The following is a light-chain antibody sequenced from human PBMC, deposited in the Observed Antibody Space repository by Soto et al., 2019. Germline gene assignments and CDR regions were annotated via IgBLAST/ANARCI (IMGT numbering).Light chain of an antibody. CDR3: QQYNNWPPIT. Sequence: DIVMTHSPASLSVSPLEIATLSCRTSQSVSSNLAWYQQKPGQAPRLLIYGASTRATGIPARFSGSGSGTEFTLTISSLQSEDFAIYYCQQYNNWPPITLGQGTRLEIK. J-gene: IGKJ5*01. CDR1: QSVSSN. CDR2: GAS. V-gene: IGKV3-15*01.